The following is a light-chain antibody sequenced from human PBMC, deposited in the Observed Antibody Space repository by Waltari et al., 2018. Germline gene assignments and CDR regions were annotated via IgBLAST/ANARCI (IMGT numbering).Light chain of an antibody. CDR2: EGS. Sequence: QSALTQPASVSGSPEQSITISCTGTSRDVGSYTLVSWYQQHPGKAPKLMIYEGSKRPSGISSRFSGSKSGNTASLTISGLQAEDEADYYCSSYAGSTTFVIFGGGTKLTVL. CDR1: SRDVGSYTL. V-gene: IGLV2-23*03. J-gene: IGLJ2*01. CDR3: SSYAGSTTFVI.